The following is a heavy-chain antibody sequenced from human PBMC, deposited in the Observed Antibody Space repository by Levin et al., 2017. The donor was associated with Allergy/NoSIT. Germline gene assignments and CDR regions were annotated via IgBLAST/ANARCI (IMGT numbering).Heavy chain of an antibody. CDR3: AHTAGYWFDP. V-gene: IGHV2-5*02. CDR2: GFWDDGK. CDR1: GFSLSTRGVG. J-gene: IGHJ5*02. Sequence: SGPTLVKPTQTLTLTCTFSGFSLSTRGVGVGWIRQPPGKALEWLTVGFWDDGKVYRPSLRNRLTITKDTSRNQVVLTMTNMDPLDTATYYCAHTAGYWFDPWGQGTLVTVSS.